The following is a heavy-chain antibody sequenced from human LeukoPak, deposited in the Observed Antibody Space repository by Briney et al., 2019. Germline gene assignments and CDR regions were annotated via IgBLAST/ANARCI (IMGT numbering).Heavy chain of an antibody. D-gene: IGHD1-26*01. J-gene: IGHJ5*02. Sequence: SETLSLTCTVSGGSISGNYWSWIRQPPGQGREWIAYIHSSGYTNYNPSLKSRVTISVDTSNNQFSLKVTSVTAADTAMYYCTKRQGPTSGSYDYFDPWGQGALVTVSS. CDR1: GGSISGNY. CDR2: IHSSGYT. CDR3: TKRQGPTSGSYDYFDP. V-gene: IGHV4-4*09.